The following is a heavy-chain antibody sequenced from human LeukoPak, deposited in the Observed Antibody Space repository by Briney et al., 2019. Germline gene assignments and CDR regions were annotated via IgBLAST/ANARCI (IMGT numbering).Heavy chain of an antibody. D-gene: IGHD2-2*01. CDR2: IYPGDSDT. Sequence: GESLKISCKGSGYSFTSYWIGWVRQMPGKGLEWMGIIYPGDSDTRYSPSFQGQVTISADKSISTAYLQWSSLKASDTAMYYCARQVAAEDYYYYYMDVWGKGTTVTVS. CDR1: GYSFTSYW. J-gene: IGHJ6*03. V-gene: IGHV5-51*01. CDR3: ARQVAAEDYYYYYMDV.